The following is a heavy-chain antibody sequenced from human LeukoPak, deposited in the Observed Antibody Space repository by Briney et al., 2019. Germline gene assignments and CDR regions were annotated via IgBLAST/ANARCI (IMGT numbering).Heavy chain of an antibody. D-gene: IGHD5-18*01. CDR3: AKDHGYSYGYDR. V-gene: IGHV3-23*01. CDR2: ISGSGGST. Sequence: GGSLRLSCAASGFTFTTYAMNWVRQAPGKGLEWVSGISGSGGSTYYADSVKGRFTISRDNSKNTLYLQMNSLRAEGTAVYYCAKDHGYSYGYDRWGQGTLVTVSS. CDR1: GFTFTTYA. J-gene: IGHJ5*02.